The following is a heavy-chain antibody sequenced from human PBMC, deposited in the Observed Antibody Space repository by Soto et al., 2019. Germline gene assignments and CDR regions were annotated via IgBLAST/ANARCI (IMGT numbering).Heavy chain of an antibody. Sequence: SDTLSLTCAVYGGSFSGYYWSWIRQPPGKGLEWIGEINHSGSTNYNPSLKSRVTISVDTSKNQFSLKLSSVTAADTAVYYCARGNQYYYGSGSYYNNWFDPWGQGTLVTVS. V-gene: IGHV4-34*01. CDR2: INHSGST. CDR3: ARGNQYYYGSGSYYNNWFDP. J-gene: IGHJ5*02. D-gene: IGHD3-10*01. CDR1: GGSFSGYY.